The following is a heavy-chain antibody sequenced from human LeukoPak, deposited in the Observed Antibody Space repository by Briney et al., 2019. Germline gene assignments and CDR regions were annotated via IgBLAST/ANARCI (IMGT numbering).Heavy chain of an antibody. Sequence: ASVKVSCKASGYTFTSYGISWVRQAPGQGLEWMGWISAYNGNTNYAQKLQGRVTMTTDTSTSTAYMELRSLRSEDTAVYYCASRNEYSSGWYNFDYWGQGTLVTVSS. CDR3: ASRNEYSSGWYNFDY. CDR1: GYTFTSYG. J-gene: IGHJ4*02. D-gene: IGHD6-19*01. V-gene: IGHV1-18*01. CDR2: ISAYNGNT.